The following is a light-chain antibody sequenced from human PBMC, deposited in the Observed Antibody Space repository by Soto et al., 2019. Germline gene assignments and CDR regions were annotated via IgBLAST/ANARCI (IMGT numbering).Light chain of an antibody. CDR3: QQLSSYPLT. J-gene: IGKJ4*01. CDR1: QSVSSNY. V-gene: IGKV3-20*01. CDR2: DAS. Sequence: IVLTQSPGTLSLSPGERATLSCRASQSVSSNYLAWYPQKPGQAPRLLIYDASSRATGIPDRLSGGGSGTDFTLTISRLEPEDVAVDDCQQLSSYPLTFGGGTKVDIK.